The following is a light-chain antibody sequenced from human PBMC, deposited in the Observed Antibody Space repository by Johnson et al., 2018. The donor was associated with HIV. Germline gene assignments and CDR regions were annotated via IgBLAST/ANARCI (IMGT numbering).Light chain of an antibody. J-gene: IGLJ1*01. CDR3: GTWDNSLSAYV. CDR2: ENN. CDR1: SSNIGNNY. V-gene: IGLV1-51*02. Sequence: QSVLTQPPSVSAAPGQKVTISCSGSSSNIGNNYVSWYQQLPGTAPKLLIYENNKRPSGIPDRFSGSKYGTSATLGITGLQTGDEADYYCGTWDNSLSAYVFDTGTKVTVL.